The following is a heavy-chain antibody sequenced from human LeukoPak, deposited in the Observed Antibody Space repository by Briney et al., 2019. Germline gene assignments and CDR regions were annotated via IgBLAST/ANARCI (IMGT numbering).Heavy chain of an antibody. J-gene: IGHJ6*03. Sequence: SETLSLTCTVSGGSISSYYWSWIRQPPGKGLEWIGYIYYSGSTYYNPSLKSRVTISVDTSKNQFSLKLSSVTAADTAVYYCARQNVGPYYYMDVWGKGTTVTISS. V-gene: IGHV4-59*08. CDR3: ARQNVGPYYYMDV. CDR1: GGSISSYY. D-gene: IGHD1-1*01. CDR2: IYYSGST.